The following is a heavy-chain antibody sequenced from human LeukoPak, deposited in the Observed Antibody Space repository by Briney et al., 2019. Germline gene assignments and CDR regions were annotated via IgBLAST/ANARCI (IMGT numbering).Heavy chain of an antibody. CDR1: GFTFSTYW. Sequence: GGSLRLSCSASGFTFSTYWMSWVRQAPGKGLEWVANMKRDGSEIYYVDSVKGRFTISRDNAKNSLYLQMNSLRAEDTAVYYCARDDGYYDSSGYYHPIDYWGQGTLVTVSS. CDR2: MKRDGSEI. J-gene: IGHJ4*02. D-gene: IGHD3-22*01. V-gene: IGHV3-7*03. CDR3: ARDDGYYDSSGYYHPIDY.